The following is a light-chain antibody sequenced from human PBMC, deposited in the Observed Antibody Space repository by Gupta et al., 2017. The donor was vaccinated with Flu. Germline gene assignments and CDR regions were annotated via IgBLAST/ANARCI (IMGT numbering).Light chain of an antibody. V-gene: IGLV2-14*03. CDR1: SADFGDYKS. CDR2: DVT. CDR3: TSDKSNNTL. J-gene: IGLJ1*01. Sequence: QSALTQPASVSRSPGQSITLSCTGPSADFGDYKSVSWYQPHPGKAARLILFDVTTRPSGVSTSFSGSKSDDAASLTISGLQDDDEGDYYCTSDKSNNTLFGTGTRVTVL.